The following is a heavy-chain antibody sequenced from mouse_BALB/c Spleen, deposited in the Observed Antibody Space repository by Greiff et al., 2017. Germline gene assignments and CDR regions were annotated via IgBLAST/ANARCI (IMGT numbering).Heavy chain of an antibody. Sequence: VQLVESGPGLVAPSQSLSITCTVSGFSLTGYGVNWVRQPPGKGLEWLGMIWGDGSTDYNSALKSRLSISKDNSKSQVFLKMNSLQTDDTARYYCARGRSYDGYYFAYWGQGTLVTVSA. D-gene: IGHD2-3*01. CDR3: ARGRSYDGYYFAY. V-gene: IGHV2-6-7*01. J-gene: IGHJ3*01. CDR2: IWGDGST. CDR1: GFSLTGYG.